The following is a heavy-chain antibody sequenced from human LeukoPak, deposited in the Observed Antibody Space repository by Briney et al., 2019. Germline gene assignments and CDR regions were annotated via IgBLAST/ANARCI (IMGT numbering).Heavy chain of an antibody. CDR1: GYTFTSYG. J-gene: IGHJ4*02. CDR2: ISAYNGNT. CDR3: ARDRSVLLWFGELYGGSYYFDY. V-gene: IGHV1-18*01. D-gene: IGHD3-10*01. Sequence: ASVKVSCKASGYTFTSYGISWVRQAPGQGLEWMGWISAYNGNTNYAQKLQGRVTMTTDTSTSTAYMELRSLRSDDTAVYYCARDRSVLLWFGELYGGSYYFDYWGQGTLVTVSS.